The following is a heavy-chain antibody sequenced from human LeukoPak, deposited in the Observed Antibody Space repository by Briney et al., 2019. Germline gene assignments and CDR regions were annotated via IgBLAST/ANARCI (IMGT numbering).Heavy chain of an antibody. CDR2: ISGSCGRT. J-gene: IGHJ4*02. D-gene: IGHD6-19*01. CDR1: GFTFSSYA. V-gene: IGHV3-23*01. CDR3: AKEAVAGAAPFDY. Sequence: PGGSLRLSCAASGFTFSSYAMSSVRQAPGKGLECGSAISGSCGRTYYADSVKGRFTISRDNSKNTLYLPMNSLRAEDTAVSYCAKEAVAGAAPFDYWGKGTLVTVSS.